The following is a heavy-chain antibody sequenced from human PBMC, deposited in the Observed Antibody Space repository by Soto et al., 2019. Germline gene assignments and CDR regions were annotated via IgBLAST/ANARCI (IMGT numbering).Heavy chain of an antibody. CDR1: GDSVSSNSAA. CDR3: ARFSSSSVGSWFDP. Sequence: QTLSLTCAISGDSVSSNSAAWNWIRQSPSRGLEWLGRTYYRSKWYNDYAVSVKSRITINPDTSKNQFSLQLNSVTPEDTAVYYCARFSSSSVGSWFDPWGQGTLVTVSS. D-gene: IGHD6-6*01. V-gene: IGHV6-1*01. J-gene: IGHJ5*02. CDR2: TYYRSKWYN.